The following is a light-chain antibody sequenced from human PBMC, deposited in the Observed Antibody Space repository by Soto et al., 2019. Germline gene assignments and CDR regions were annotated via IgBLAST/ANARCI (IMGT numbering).Light chain of an antibody. CDR3: QQYETFSGT. CDR1: QSLLHSNGFNY. CDR2: DAS. V-gene: IGKV2-28*01. Sequence: DIVMTQSPLSLPVTPGEPASISCRSSQSLLHSNGFNYLAWYQQKPGEAPKLLIYDASALPRGVPSRFSGSGSGTKFTLTIASLQPDDFATYYCQQYETFSGTFGPGTKVDIK. J-gene: IGKJ1*01.